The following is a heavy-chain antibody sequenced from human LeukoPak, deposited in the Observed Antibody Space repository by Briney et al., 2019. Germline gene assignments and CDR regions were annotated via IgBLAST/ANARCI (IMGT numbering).Heavy chain of an antibody. CDR2: IKQDASEK. V-gene: IGHV3-7*03. CDR1: GFTFSSFW. CDR3: ARKAYGLEV. Sequence: GGSLRLSCAPSGFTFSSFWMSCVRQAPGKGREWGANIKQDASEKYYVDSVKGRFTISRDNAKNSLYLQMNRLRGEDTDVYYCARKAYGLEVWGKGPTVTVSS. J-gene: IGHJ6*04.